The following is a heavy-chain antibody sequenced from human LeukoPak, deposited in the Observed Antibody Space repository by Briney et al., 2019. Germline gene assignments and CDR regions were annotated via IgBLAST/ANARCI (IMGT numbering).Heavy chain of an antibody. CDR3: ATEPSYCSRTSCYPGEINWFDP. J-gene: IGHJ5*02. Sequence: GGSVRLSCAASVFTFSIYGVHGVRQAPGRALEGVTFLRYDGSNKYYAESVKGRFELSRDNSQNPLYLQMNSLRAEDTAVYYCATEPSYCSRTSCYPGEINWFDPWGQGTLVTVSS. CDR1: VFTFSIYG. D-gene: IGHD2-2*01. CDR2: LRYDGSNK. V-gene: IGHV3-30*02.